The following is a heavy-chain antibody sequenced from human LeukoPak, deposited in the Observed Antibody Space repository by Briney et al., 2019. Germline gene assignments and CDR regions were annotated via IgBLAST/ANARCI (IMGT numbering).Heavy chain of an antibody. D-gene: IGHD3-16*01. J-gene: IGHJ3*02. CDR3: ASYTDAFDI. Sequence: SETLSLTCTVSGGSISSSSYYWGWIRQPPGKGLEWIGSIYYSGSTYYNPSLKSRVTISVDTSKNQFSLKLSSVTAADTAVYYCASYTDAFDIWGQGTMVTVSS. V-gene: IGHV4-39*07. CDR1: GGSISSSSYY. CDR2: IYYSGST.